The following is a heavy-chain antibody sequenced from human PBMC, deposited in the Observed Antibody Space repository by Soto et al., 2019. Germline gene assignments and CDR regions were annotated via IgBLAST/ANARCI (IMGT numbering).Heavy chain of an antibody. V-gene: IGHV3-23*01. CDR2: ISGSGGST. CDR1: GFTFSSHA. D-gene: IGHD5-12*01. J-gene: IGHJ6*02. CDR3: AKVEIATIRTDS. Sequence: VAAMRVSWAASGFTFSSHAMSWGRQAPGKGPERVPAISGSGGSTYYADSVKGRFTISRDNSKNTLYLQMNSLRAEDTAVYYCAKVEIATIRTDSWRQWPTVTVS.